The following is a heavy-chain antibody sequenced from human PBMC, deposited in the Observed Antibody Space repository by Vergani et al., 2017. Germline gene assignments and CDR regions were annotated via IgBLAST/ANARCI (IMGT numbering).Heavy chain of an antibody. CDR3: ARGSCLGGSCYKPLLDY. Sequence: QVQLQESGPGLVKPSQTPSLTCTVSGGSINSHTYYWSWIRQPAGKGLEWIGRIHTSGSTNYNPSLKSRVTMSEDTSKNQFSLNLTTVTAADTAVYFCARGSCLGGSCYKPLLDYWGQGILVTVSS. J-gene: IGHJ4*02. CDR2: IHTSGST. CDR1: GGSINSHTYY. D-gene: IGHD2-15*01. V-gene: IGHV4-61*02.